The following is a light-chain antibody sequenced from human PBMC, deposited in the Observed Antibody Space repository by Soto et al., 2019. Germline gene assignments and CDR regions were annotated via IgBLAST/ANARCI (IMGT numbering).Light chain of an antibody. CDR2: WAS. Sequence: DIVMTQSPDSLAVSLGERATINCKSSQSVLYSSNNKNYLAWYQQKPGQPPKLLIYWASTRESGVPDRFSGSGSGTDLTRTISSLQAEDVAVYYCHQYYSTPPTFGQGTKVEIK. J-gene: IGKJ1*01. CDR1: QSVLYSSNNKNY. CDR3: HQYYSTPPT. V-gene: IGKV4-1*01.